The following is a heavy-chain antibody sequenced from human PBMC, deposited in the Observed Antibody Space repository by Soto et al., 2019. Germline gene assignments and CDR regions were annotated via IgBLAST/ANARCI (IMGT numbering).Heavy chain of an antibody. J-gene: IGHJ5*02. V-gene: IGHV3-21*01. CDR3: ARDQCSGGRCYSVWNWFDP. CDR2: ISSSSSYI. CDR1: GFTFSSYS. D-gene: IGHD2-15*01. Sequence: EVQLVESGGGLVKPGGSLRLSCAASGFTFSSYSMNWVRQAPGKGLEWVSSISSSSSYIYYADSVKGRFTISRDNAKNSLSPQMNSLRAEDTAVYYCARDQCSGGRCYSVWNWFDPWGQGTLVTVSS.